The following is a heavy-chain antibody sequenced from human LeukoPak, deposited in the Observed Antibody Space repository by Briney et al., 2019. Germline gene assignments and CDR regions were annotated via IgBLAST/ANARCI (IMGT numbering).Heavy chain of an antibody. Sequence: GGSLRLSCAASGFTFSSYGMHWVRQAPGKGLKWVAFIRYDGSYKYYADSVKGRFTISRDNSKNTLYLQMSSLRAEDTAVYYRAKSELELTSPFDYWGQGTLVTVSS. CDR1: GFTFSSYG. D-gene: IGHD1-7*01. CDR3: AKSELELTSPFDY. J-gene: IGHJ4*02. CDR2: IRYDGSYK. V-gene: IGHV3-30*02.